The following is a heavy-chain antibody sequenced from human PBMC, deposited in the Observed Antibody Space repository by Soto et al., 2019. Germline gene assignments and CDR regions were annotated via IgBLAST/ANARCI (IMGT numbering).Heavy chain of an antibody. CDR2: IMPIFGTP. CDR3: ARVHSSGIFYWVDP. Sequence: QVQLVQSGAEVKKPGSSVKVSCKASGGTFASYVLSWLRQAPGQGLEWMGGIMPIFGTPNYAQKFRGRVTISADESTSTAYLELRRLTSNDTAVYYFARVHSSGIFYWVDPWGQRTVVTVSS. D-gene: IGHD3-10*01. J-gene: IGHJ5*02. CDR1: GGTFASYV. V-gene: IGHV1-69*01.